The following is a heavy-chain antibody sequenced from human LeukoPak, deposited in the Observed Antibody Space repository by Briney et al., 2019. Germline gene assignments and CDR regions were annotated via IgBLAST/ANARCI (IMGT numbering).Heavy chain of an antibody. CDR1: GFTFSSYA. CDR2: ISSNGGST. Sequence: PGGSLRLSCSASGFTFSSYAMRWVRQAPGKGLEYVSAISSNGGSTYYADSVKGRFTISRDNSKNTLYLQMSSLRAEDTAVYYCVGGGVSWVYHYGSGSFDYWGQGTLVTVSS. CDR3: VGGGVSWVYHYGSGSFDY. V-gene: IGHV3-64D*06. J-gene: IGHJ4*02. D-gene: IGHD3-10*01.